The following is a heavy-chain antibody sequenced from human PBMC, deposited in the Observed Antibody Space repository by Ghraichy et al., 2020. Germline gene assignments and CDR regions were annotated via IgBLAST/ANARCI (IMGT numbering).Heavy chain of an antibody. CDR3: GRATLRDGMDV. Sequence: SETLSLTCAVYGGSFSGYYWTWIRQPPGKGLEWIGEINQSGSTNYNPSLKSRITISVHTSTNQFSLRLSSVTAADTAVYYCGRATLRDGMDVWGQGTTVTVSS. CDR1: GGSFSGYY. D-gene: IGHD3-16*01. J-gene: IGHJ6*02. CDR2: INQSGST. V-gene: IGHV4-34*01.